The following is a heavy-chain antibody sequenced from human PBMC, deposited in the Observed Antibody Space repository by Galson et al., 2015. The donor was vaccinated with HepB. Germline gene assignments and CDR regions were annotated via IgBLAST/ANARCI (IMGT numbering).Heavy chain of an antibody. V-gene: IGHV4-39*01. CDR2: IYYSGST. CDR1: GGSISSSSYY. J-gene: IGHJ4*02. D-gene: IGHD6-19*01. Sequence: LSLTCTVSGGSISSSSYYWGWIRQPPGKGLEWIGSIYYSGSTYYNPSLKSRVTISVDTSKNQFSLKLSSVTAADTAVYYCARHFYTSVAGTPFDYWGQGTLVTVSS. CDR3: ARHFYTSVAGTPFDY.